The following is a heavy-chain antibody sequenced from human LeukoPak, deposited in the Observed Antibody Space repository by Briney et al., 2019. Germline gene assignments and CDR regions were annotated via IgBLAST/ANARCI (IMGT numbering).Heavy chain of an antibody. CDR3: ATATDYYYYGMDV. CDR1: GFTVSSYS. Sequence: TGGSLRLSCAASGFTVSSYSMNWVRQAPGKGLEWVSFIISSSSYTYYADSGTGRFTISRDNAKNSLYLQMNSLRAEDTAVYYCATATDYYYYGMDVWGQGTTVTVSS. J-gene: IGHJ6*02. V-gene: IGHV3-21*01. CDR2: IISSSSYT.